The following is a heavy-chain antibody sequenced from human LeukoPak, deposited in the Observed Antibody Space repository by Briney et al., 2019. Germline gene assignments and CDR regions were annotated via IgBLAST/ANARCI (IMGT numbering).Heavy chain of an antibody. CDR3: ARGHDILTGYYYDPFDY. CDR2: MNPNSGNT. Sequence: GASVKASCKASGYTFTSHDINWVRQATGQGLEWMGWMNPNSGNTGYAQKFQGRVTMTRNTSISTAYMELSSLRSEDTAVYYCARGHDILTGYYYDPFDYWGQGTLVTVSS. J-gene: IGHJ4*02. D-gene: IGHD3-9*01. CDR1: GYTFTSHD. V-gene: IGHV1-8*01.